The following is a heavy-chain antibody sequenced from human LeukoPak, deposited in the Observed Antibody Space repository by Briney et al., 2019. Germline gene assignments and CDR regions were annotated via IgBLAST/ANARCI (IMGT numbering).Heavy chain of an antibody. CDR3: ATDSPHNTIFGPN. Sequence: ASVKVSCKVSGYTLTELSMHWVRQAPRKGLEWMGGFDPEDGETIYAQKFQGRVTMTEDTSTDTAYMELSSLRSEDTAVYYCATDSPHNTIFGPNWGQGTLVTVSS. CDR2: FDPEDGET. CDR1: GYTLTELS. V-gene: IGHV1-24*01. J-gene: IGHJ4*02. D-gene: IGHD3-3*01.